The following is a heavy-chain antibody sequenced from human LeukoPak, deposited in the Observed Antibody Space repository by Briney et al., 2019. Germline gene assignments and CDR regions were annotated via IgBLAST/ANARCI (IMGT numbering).Heavy chain of an antibody. CDR3: ASNSGSYYDAFDI. J-gene: IGHJ3*02. CDR1: GFTFSTYT. D-gene: IGHD1-26*01. CDR2: ISSTSSYI. V-gene: IGHV3-21*01. Sequence: PGGSLRLSCAASGFTFSTYTMNWVRQAPGKGLEWVSSISSTSSYIYYADSVTGRLTISRDNAKNSLYLQMNSLRAEDTAVYYCASNSGSYYDAFDIWGQGTVVTVSS.